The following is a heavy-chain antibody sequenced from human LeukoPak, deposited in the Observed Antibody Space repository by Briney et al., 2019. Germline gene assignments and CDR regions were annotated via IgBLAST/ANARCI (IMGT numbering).Heavy chain of an antibody. D-gene: IGHD5-12*01. J-gene: IGHJ4*02. CDR1: GFTFSNFA. CDR2: ISGSGIST. CDR3: AKVLRGYDMDFDY. Sequence: GGSLRLSCAASGFTFSNFAMSWVRQAPGKGLEWVSSISGSGISTCYADSLKGRFTISRDNFKNTLFLQLNSLRAEDTAVYYCAKVLRGYDMDFDYWGQGTLVTVSS. V-gene: IGHV3-23*01.